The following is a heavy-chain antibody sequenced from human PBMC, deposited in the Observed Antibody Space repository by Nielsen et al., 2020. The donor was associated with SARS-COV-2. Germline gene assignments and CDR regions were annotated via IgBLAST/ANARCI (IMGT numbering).Heavy chain of an antibody. V-gene: IGHV4-59*12. CDR1: GFTFSSYA. J-gene: IGHJ4*02. CDR2: FFPVGKT. D-gene: IGHD3-22*01. Sequence: ESLKISCAASGFTFSSYAMSWIRQPPGKGLEWIGYFFPVGKTDYNPSLKSRVTITMDRSRNHFSLKLSSVTAADTAVYYCARGVGYYDSSGYYADYWGQGTLVTVSS. CDR3: ARGVGYYDSSGYYADY.